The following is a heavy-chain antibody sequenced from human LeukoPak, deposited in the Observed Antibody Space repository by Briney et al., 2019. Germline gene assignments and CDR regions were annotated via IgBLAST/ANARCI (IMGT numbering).Heavy chain of an antibody. CDR2: IYYSGST. J-gene: IGHJ5*02. Sequence: SETLSLTCTVSGGSISSSSYYWGWIRQPPGKGLEWIGSIYYSGSTYYNPSLKSRVTISVDTSKNQFSLKLSSVTAADTAVYYCARRKGGYNLEYNWFDPWGQGTLVTVSS. D-gene: IGHD5-12*01. V-gene: IGHV4-39*01. CDR3: ARRKGGYNLEYNWFDP. CDR1: GGSISSSSYY.